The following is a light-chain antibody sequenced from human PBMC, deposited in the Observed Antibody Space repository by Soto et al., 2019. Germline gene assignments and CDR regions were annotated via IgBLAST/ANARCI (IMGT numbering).Light chain of an antibody. Sequence: EIVLTQSPATLSSFPGDRVTLSCRASEAVNTRFSWYQLKPGQAPRPLIYGASSRATGIPDRFSGSGSGKEFTLPISSLQSEDFAVFYCQQYNNWPPWTFGQGTKV. CDR3: QQYNNWPPWT. J-gene: IGKJ1*01. V-gene: IGKV3D-15*01. CDR1: EAVNTR. CDR2: GAS.